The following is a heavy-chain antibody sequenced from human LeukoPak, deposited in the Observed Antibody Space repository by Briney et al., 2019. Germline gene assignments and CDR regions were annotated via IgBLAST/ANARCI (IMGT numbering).Heavy chain of an antibody. V-gene: IGHV4-34*01. CDR1: GGSFSGYY. Sequence: SETLSLTCAVYGGSFSGYYWSWIRQPPGKGLEWIGEINHSGSTNYNPSLKSRVTISVDTSKNQFSLKLSSVTAADTAVYYCARGLIYSYDYGYWGQGTLVTVSS. CDR2: INHSGST. J-gene: IGHJ4*02. D-gene: IGHD5-18*01. CDR3: ARGLIYSYDYGY.